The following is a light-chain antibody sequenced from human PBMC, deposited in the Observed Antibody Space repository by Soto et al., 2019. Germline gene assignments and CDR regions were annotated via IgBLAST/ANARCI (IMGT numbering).Light chain of an antibody. CDR3: SSYAGSNILV. CDR1: SSDVGGYDF. V-gene: IGLV2-8*01. Sequence: QSALTQPPSASGSPGQSVTISCTGTSSDVGGYDFVSWYQQHPGKAPKLMIYEVSKRPSGVPDRFSGSKSGNTASLIVSGLQAEDEADYYCSSYAGSNILVFGGGTQLTVL. CDR2: EVS. J-gene: IGLJ2*01.